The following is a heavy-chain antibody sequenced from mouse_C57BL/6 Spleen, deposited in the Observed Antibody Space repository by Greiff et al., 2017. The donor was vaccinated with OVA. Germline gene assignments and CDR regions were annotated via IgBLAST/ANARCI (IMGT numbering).Heavy chain of an antibody. V-gene: IGHV1-69*01. CDR1: GYTFTSYW. CDR3: ARDYYGSWYFDV. Sequence: QVQLKQPGAELVMPGASVKLSCKASGYTFTSYWMHWVKQRPGQGLEWIGEIDPSDSYTNYNQKFKGKSTLTVDKSSSTAYMQLSSLTSEDSAVYYCARDYYGSWYFDVWGTGTTVTVSS. CDR2: IDPSDSYT. J-gene: IGHJ1*03. D-gene: IGHD1-1*01.